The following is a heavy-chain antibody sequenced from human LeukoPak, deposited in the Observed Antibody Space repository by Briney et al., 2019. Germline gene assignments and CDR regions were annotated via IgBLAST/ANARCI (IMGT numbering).Heavy chain of an antibody. Sequence: PGGSLRLSCAASGFTVGSNYMSWVRQTPGKGLEWVSLIYSGGSTYYADSVKGRFTISRDNSKNTLYLQMNSLRAEDTAVYFWAKGYCSGGSCYFGWFDPWGQGTLVTVSS. CDR3: AKGYCSGGSCYFGWFDP. V-gene: IGHV3-53*01. CDR2: IYSGGST. D-gene: IGHD2-15*01. J-gene: IGHJ5*02. CDR1: GFTVGSNY.